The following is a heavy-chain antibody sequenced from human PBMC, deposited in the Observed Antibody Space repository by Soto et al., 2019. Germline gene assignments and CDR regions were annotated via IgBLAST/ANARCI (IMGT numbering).Heavy chain of an antibody. CDR1: GYSFTSYW. CDR2: IYPGDSDT. CDR3: ARGVSTASKHFEY. Sequence: GEPLEIYGKRSGYSFTSYWIGWVRQMPGKGLEWMGIIYPGDSDTRYSPSFQGQVTISADKSISTAYLQWSSLKASDTAMYYCARGVSTASKHFEYWGQGTLFTVSS. D-gene: IGHD2-21*02. J-gene: IGHJ4*02. V-gene: IGHV5-51*01.